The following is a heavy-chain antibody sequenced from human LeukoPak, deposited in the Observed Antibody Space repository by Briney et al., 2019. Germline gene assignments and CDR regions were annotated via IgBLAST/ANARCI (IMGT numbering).Heavy chain of an antibody. Sequence: SVKVSCKASGGTFSSYAISWVRQAPGQGLAWMGRIIPILGIANYAQKFQGRVTITADKSTSTAYMELSSLRSEDTAVYYCARIDYDFWSGYPNYGMDVWGQGTTVTVSS. D-gene: IGHD3-3*01. CDR3: ARIDYDFWSGYPNYGMDV. CDR1: GGTFSSYA. CDR2: IIPILGIA. J-gene: IGHJ6*02. V-gene: IGHV1-69*04.